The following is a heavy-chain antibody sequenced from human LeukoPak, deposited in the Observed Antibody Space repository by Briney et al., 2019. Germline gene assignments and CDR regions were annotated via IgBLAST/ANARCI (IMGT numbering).Heavy chain of an antibody. Sequence: GGSLKLSCAASGFTFSSYAMNWVRQAPGKGLEWVSAISGSGGSTYYADSVKGRFTLSRDNSKNTLSLQMNSLGAEDTGVYYCARLISGGYSSDYWGQGTLVTVSS. CDR2: ISGSGGST. CDR3: ARLISGGYSSDY. D-gene: IGHD1-26*01. V-gene: IGHV3-23*01. CDR1: GFTFSSYA. J-gene: IGHJ4*02.